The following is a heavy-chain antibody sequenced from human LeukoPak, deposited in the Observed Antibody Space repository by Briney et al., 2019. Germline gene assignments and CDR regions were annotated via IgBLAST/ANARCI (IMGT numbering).Heavy chain of an antibody. J-gene: IGHJ4*02. D-gene: IGHD2-2*01. Sequence: GGSLRLSCAASGFTVSSSFIYWVRRAPGKGLEWVANIKQDGSEKYYVDSVKGRFTISRDNAKNSLYLQMNSLRAEDTAVYYCASLIVVVPAAIYYFDYWDQGTLVTVSS. V-gene: IGHV3-7*03. CDR3: ASLIVVVPAAIYYFDY. CDR1: GFTVSSSF. CDR2: IKQDGSEK.